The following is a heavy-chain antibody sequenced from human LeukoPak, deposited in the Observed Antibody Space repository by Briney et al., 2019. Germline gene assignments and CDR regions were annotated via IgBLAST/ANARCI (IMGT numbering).Heavy chain of an antibody. J-gene: IGHJ5*02. D-gene: IGHD2-15*01. CDR1: GFTFSSYA. V-gene: IGHV3-30-3*01. CDR2: ISYDGSNK. CDR3: ARDTQDIVVVVAATPGYWFDP. Sequence: PGRSLRLSCAASGFTFSSYAMHWVRQAPGKGLEWVAVISYDGSNKYYADSVKGRFTISRDNSTNTLYLQMNSLRAEDTAVYYCARDTQDIVVVVAATPGYWFDPWGQGTLVTVSS.